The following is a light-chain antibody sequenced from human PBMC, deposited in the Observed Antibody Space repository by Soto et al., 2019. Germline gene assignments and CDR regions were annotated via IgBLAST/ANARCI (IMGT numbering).Light chain of an antibody. CDR1: QSVSSSY. J-gene: IGKJ1*01. CDR3: QQYIYWPWT. CDR2: GAS. V-gene: IGKV3-20*01. Sequence: EIVLTQSPGTLSLSPGERATLSCRASQSVSSSYLAWSQQKPGQAPRLLIYGASSRATGIPDRFSGSGSGTEFTLTISSLQSEDFAVYYCQQYIYWPWTFGQGTKVDIK.